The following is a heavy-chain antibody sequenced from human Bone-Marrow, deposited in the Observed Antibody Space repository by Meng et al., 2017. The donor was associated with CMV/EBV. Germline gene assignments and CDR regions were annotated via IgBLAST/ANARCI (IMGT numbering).Heavy chain of an antibody. V-gene: IGHV3-NL1*01. CDR1: GFTFSSYG. Sequence: GESLKISCAASGFTFSSYGMHWVRQAPGKGLEWVSVIYSGGSSTYYADSVKGRFTISRDNSKNTLYLQMNSLRAEDTAVYFCSTGGYSSGWDCWGQGTLVTVSS. D-gene: IGHD6-19*01. CDR3: STGGYSSGWDC. J-gene: IGHJ4*02. CDR2: IYSGGSST.